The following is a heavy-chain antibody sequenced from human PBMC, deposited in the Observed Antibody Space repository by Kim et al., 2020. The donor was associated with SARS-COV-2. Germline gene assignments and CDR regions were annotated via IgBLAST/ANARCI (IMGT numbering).Heavy chain of an antibody. Sequence: GGSLRLSCAASGFIFSSYDMHWVRQVTGKGLEWVSALCSAGDTYYPGSVKGRFNLSRENAKNSLYLQMNSLRGGDTGVYYCARGAESSGWFDHWGQGTLATLSS. J-gene: IGHJ5*02. V-gene: IGHV3-13*01. D-gene: IGHD6-19*01. CDR3: ARGAESSGWFDH. CDR2: LCSAGDT. CDR1: GFIFSSYD.